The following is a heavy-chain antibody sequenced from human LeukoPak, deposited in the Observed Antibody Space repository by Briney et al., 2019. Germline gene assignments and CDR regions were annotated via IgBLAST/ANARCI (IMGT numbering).Heavy chain of an antibody. Sequence: ASVKVSCKASGYTFTGHYMHWVRQAPGQGLEWMGVIHPNDGGTTYAQKFQGRIIMTSDTSTSTIYMELSSLKSDDTAVYYCARGDIDHWGQGTLVTVSS. D-gene: IGHD2-15*01. V-gene: IGHV1-46*01. CDR3: ARGDIDH. CDR1: GYTFTGHY. J-gene: IGHJ5*02. CDR2: IHPNDGGT.